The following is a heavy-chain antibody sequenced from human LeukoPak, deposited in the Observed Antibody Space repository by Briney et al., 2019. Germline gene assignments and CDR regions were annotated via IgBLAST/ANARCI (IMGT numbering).Heavy chain of an antibody. V-gene: IGHV1-2*02. CDR1: GYTFTGYY. J-gene: IGHJ4*02. CDR3: ASRGIADPNFDY. CDR2: INPNSGGT. D-gene: IGHD6-13*01. Sequence: ASVKVSCKASGYTFTGYYMHWVRQAPGQGLEWMGWINPNSGGTNYAQEFQGRATMTRDTSISTAYMELSRLRSDDTAVYYCASRGIADPNFDYWGQGTLVTVSS.